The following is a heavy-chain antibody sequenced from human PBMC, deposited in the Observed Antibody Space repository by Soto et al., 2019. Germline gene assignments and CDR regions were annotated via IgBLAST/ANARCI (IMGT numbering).Heavy chain of an antibody. CDR1: GFTFSNNW. D-gene: IGHD6-19*01. CDR3: ASHVSQWRENNFDY. V-gene: IGHV3-74*01. Sequence: EVQLVESGGGLVQPGGSLRLSCAASGFTFSNNWMHWVRQAPGEGLVWVSRIKSDGSSTSDADFVRGRFTISRDNAKNTVYLQMTSLRAEDTAVYYCASHVSQWRENNFDYWGQGTLVTVSS. J-gene: IGHJ4*02. CDR2: IKSDGSST.